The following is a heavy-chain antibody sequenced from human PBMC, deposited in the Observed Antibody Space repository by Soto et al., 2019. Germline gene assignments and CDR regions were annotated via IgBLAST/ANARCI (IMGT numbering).Heavy chain of an antibody. CDR2: ITTGSSRNI. Sequence: EVQLVESGGGLVKPGGSLRLSCSASGFPFSTYTMYWVRQAPGKGLEWVSSITTGSSRNIFYADSVKGRFTISRDNANNILYLEMDNLRVEDTAVYYCARDDPLFRAIPRMDIWGQGTTVTVSS. J-gene: IGHJ6*02. D-gene: IGHD3-3*01. V-gene: IGHV3-21*02. CDR1: GFPFSTYT. CDR3: ARDDPLFRAIPRMDI.